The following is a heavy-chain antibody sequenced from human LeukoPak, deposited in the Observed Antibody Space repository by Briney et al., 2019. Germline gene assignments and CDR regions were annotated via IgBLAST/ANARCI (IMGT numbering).Heavy chain of an antibody. D-gene: IGHD3-3*01. V-gene: IGHV4-30-4*08. CDR2: IYYSGST. J-gene: IGHJ4*02. CDR1: GGSISSGDYY. CDR3: ARQGESIFGVVRRGPFDY. Sequence: SQTLSLTCTVSGGSISSGDYYWSWIRQPPGKGLEWIGYIYYSGSTYYNPSLKSRVTISVDTSKNQFSLKLSSVTAADTAVYYCARQGESIFGVVRRGPFDYWGQGTLVTVSS.